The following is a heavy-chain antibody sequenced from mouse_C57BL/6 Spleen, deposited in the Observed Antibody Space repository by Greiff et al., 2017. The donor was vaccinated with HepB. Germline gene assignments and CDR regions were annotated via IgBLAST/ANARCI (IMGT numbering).Heavy chain of an antibody. D-gene: IGHD2-3*01. CDR1: GYAFSSSW. V-gene: IGHV1-82*01. CDR2: IYPGDGDT. Sequence: QVQLQQSGPELVKPGASVKISCKASGYAFSSSWMNWVKQRPGKGLEWIGRIYPGDGDTNYNGKFKGKATLTADKSSSTAYMQLSSLTSEDSAVYFCARGRLLPYFDYWGQGTTLTVSS. J-gene: IGHJ2*01. CDR3: ARGRLLPYFDY.